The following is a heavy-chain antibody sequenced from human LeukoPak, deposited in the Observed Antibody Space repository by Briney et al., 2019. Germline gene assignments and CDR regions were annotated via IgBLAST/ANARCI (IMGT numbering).Heavy chain of an antibody. V-gene: IGHV3-23*01. CDR1: GLTFSDFT. Sequence: TGGSLRLSYAASGLTFSDFTMSWVRQAPGKGLDWISGITNSGSDTYYADSVKGRFTISRDNSKNTLYLQMNGLRVEDTAIYYCAKDRGPGADFDYWGQGTLVTVSS. D-gene: IGHD1-26*01. CDR2: ITNSGSDT. CDR3: AKDRGPGADFDY. J-gene: IGHJ4*02.